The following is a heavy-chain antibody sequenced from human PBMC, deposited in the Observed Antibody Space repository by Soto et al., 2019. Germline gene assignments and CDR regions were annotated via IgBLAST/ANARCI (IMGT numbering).Heavy chain of an antibody. CDR3: ARAPLNDYGPWYFDL. CDR2: IYHSGST. J-gene: IGHJ2*01. V-gene: IGHV4-4*02. CDR1: SGSISSSNW. Sequence: QVQLQESGPGLVKPSGTLSLTCAVSSGSISSSNWWSWVRQPPGKGLEWIGEIYHSGSTNYNPSLKSRVTISVDKSKNQFSLKLSSVTAADTAVYYCARAPLNDYGPWYFDLWGRGTLVTVSS. D-gene: IGHD4-17*01.